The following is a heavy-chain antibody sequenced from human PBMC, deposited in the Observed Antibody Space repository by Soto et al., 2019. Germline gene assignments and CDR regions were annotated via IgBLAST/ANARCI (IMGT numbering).Heavy chain of an antibody. J-gene: IGHJ4*02. Sequence: QLQLQESGPGLVKPSETLSLTCSVSDDSINSDKYYWGWIRQPPGKGLEWIGSIYYRGNAYYNPSLQTRVTIPLDKSKRRFSLKLNSVTAADSAVYFCARLEGLATISYYFDFWGPGALVTVSS. CDR2: IYYRGNA. V-gene: IGHV4-39*01. D-gene: IGHD5-12*01. CDR1: DDSINSDKYY. CDR3: ARLEGLATISYYFDF.